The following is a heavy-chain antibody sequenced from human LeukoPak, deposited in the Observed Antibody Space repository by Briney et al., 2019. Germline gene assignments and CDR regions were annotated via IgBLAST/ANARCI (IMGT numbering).Heavy chain of an antibody. CDR2: IRSKANSYAT. D-gene: IGHD5-18*01. J-gene: IGHJ4*02. Sequence: GGSLRLSCAASGFTFSGSAMHWVRQASGKGLEWVGRIRSKANSYATAYAASVKGRFTISRDDSKNTAYLQMNSLKTEDTAVYYCTRPGYSYGPGWGQGTLVTVSS. CDR1: GFTFSGSA. CDR3: TRPGYSYGPG. V-gene: IGHV3-73*01.